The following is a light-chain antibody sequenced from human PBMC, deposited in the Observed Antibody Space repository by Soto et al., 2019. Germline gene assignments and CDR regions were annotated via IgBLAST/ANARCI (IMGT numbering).Light chain of an antibody. J-gene: IGKJ1*01. CDR2: EAS. V-gene: IGKV1-5*03. CDR1: QSFTKW. CDR3: QNYDSISSTT. Sequence: DIPMTQSPSTLAASVGDRVTITCRASQSFTKWLAWYQQKPGKAPQLLIYEASRLKSGVPSRFSVSESGTEVAVTISSLQPDDFAAYYCQNYDSISSTTFGQGTKVEIK.